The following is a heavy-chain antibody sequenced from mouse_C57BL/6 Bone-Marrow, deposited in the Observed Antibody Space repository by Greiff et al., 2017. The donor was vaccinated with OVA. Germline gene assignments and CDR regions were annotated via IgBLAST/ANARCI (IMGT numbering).Heavy chain of an antibody. CDR3: ARDDYYGSRFAY. CDR1: GYTFTDYI. V-gene: IGHV1-78*01. Sequence: QVQLQQSGAELVKPGASVKISCKASGYTFTDYIMNWVKQRHGKGLEWIGVIYPRDGSTKYNEKFKGKATLTVDKSSSTAYMQLNSLTSEDSAVYCCARDDYYGSRFAYWGQGTLVTVSA. D-gene: IGHD1-1*01. CDR2: IYPRDGST. J-gene: IGHJ3*01.